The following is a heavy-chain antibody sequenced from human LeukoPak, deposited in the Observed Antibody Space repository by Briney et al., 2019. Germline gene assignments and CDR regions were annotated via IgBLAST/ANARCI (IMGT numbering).Heavy chain of an antibody. D-gene: IGHD3-22*01. CDR1: GGSFSGYY. J-gene: IGHJ4*02. Sequence: SETLSLTCAVYGGSFSGYYWSWIRQPPGKGLEWIGEINHSGSTYYNPSLKSRVTISVDTSKNQFSLKLSSVTAADTAVYYCARHGSVSSGALVWGQGTLVTVSS. V-gene: IGHV4-34*01. CDR2: INHSGST. CDR3: ARHGSVSSGALV.